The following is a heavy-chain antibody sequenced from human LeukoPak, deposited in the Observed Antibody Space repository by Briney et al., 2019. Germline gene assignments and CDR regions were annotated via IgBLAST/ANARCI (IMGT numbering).Heavy chain of an antibody. CDR1: AFTFSGYS. J-gene: IGHJ4*02. CDR2: ISPSATTI. V-gene: IGHV3-48*01. CDR3: AKEMTTVTVDY. Sequence: GGSLRLSCAASAFTFSGYSMNWVRQAPGKGLEWVSYISPSATTIYYADSVKGRFTISRDNSKNTLYLQMNSLRAEDTAVYYCAKEMTTVTVDYWGQGTLVTVSS. D-gene: IGHD4-17*01.